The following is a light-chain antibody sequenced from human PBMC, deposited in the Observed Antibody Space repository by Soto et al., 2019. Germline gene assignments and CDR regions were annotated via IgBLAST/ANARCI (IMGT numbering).Light chain of an antibody. J-gene: IGKJ1*01. CDR3: QQYKAYRT. CDR1: QSIDTW. CDR2: KAS. V-gene: IGKV1-5*03. Sequence: DIQMTQSPSTLSASVGDRVTITCRASQSIDTWLAWYQQKPGKAPKLLIYKASSLESGVPSRFSGSGSETEFTLTISSLQADDFATYYCQQYKAYRTFGQGTKVEIK.